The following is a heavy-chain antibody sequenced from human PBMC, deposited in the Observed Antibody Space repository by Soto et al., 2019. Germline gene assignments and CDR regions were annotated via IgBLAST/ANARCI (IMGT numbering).Heavy chain of an antibody. D-gene: IGHD1-20*01. V-gene: IGHV1-69*01. CDR1: GGTFSSYA. J-gene: IGHJ4*02. CDR3: ARAGPPVTGTYVGDY. Sequence: QVQLVQSGAEVKKPGSSVKVSCKASGGTFSSYAISWVRQAPGQGLEWMGGIIPIFGTANYAQKFQGRVTITADESTSTAYRERRSLRSEDTAVYHCARAGPPVTGTYVGDYWGQGTLVTVPS. CDR2: IIPIFGTA.